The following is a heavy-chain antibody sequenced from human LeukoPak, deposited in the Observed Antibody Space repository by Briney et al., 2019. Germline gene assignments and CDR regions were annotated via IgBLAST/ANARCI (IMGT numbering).Heavy chain of an antibody. CDR2: IYTSGST. CDR3: ASLTIFGVVIQYWYFDL. D-gene: IGHD3-3*01. Sequence: PSETLSLTCTVSGGSISSYYWSWIRQPAGKGLEWIGRIYTSGSTNYNPSLKSRVTMSVDTSKNQFSLKLSSVTAADTAVYYCASLTIFGVVIQYWYFDLWGRGTLVTVSS. CDR1: GGSISSYY. V-gene: IGHV4-4*07. J-gene: IGHJ2*01.